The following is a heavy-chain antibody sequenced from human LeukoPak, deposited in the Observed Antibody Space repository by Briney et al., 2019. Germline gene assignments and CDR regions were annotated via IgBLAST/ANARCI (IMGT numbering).Heavy chain of an antibody. J-gene: IGHJ4*02. D-gene: IGHD4-17*01. CDR3: ARGTNYGDSGF. Sequence: GGSLRLSCAASGFPTSSFWMSWVRQAPGKGLEWVTNIKEDGSEKYYVDSVKGRFTVSRDNAKNSLYLQMDRLRAEDTAMYYCARGTNYGDSGFWGQGTLVTVSS. CDR2: IKEDGSEK. V-gene: IGHV3-7*01. CDR1: GFPTSSFW.